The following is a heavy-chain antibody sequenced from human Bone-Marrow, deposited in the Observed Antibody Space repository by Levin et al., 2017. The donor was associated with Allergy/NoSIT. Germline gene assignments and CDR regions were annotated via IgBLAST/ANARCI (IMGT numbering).Heavy chain of an antibody. CDR3: AKTPVTGTGKGLEYFHY. D-gene: IGHD1-20*01. CDR2: ISWNGGDI. J-gene: IGHJ4*02. V-gene: IGHV3-9*01. CDR1: GFTFDDFA. Sequence: PGGSLRLSCAASGFTFDDFALHWVRQAPGKGLEWVSGISWNGGDIFYADSVKGRFTISRDNAKNSLYLQINSLRVEDTALYYCAKTPVTGTGKGLEYFHYWGQGTRVCVSS.